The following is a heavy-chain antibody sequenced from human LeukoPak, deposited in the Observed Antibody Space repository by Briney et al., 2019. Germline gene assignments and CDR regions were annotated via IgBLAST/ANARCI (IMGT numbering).Heavy chain of an antibody. Sequence: PGGSLRLSCAASGFTFSSNYMSWVRQAPGKGLEWVSVIYSGGSTYYADFVKGRFTISRDNSKNTLYLQMNSLRAEDTAVYYCAREIMTMVVRYFQHWGQGTLVTVSS. V-gene: IGHV3-53*01. CDR1: GFTFSSNY. D-gene: IGHD4-23*01. CDR3: AREIMTMVVRYFQH. J-gene: IGHJ1*01. CDR2: IYSGGST.